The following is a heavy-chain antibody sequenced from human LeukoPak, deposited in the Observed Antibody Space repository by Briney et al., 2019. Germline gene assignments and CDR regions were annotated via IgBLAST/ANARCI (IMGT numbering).Heavy chain of an antibody. Sequence: GGSLRLSCAASGFTFSSYSMNCVRQAPGKWLEWVSSISSSSSYIYYADSVKGRFTISRDNAKNSLYLQMNSLRAEDTAVYYCARSKGGPTADWGQGTLVTVSS. CDR1: GFTFSSYS. CDR3: ARSKGGPTAD. J-gene: IGHJ4*02. D-gene: IGHD5-18*01. V-gene: IGHV3-21*01. CDR2: ISSSSSYI.